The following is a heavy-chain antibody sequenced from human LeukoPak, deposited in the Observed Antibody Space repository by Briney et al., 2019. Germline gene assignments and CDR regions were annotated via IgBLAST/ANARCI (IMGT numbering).Heavy chain of an antibody. D-gene: IGHD1-26*01. CDR3: ERERRWVPAFDY. CDR2: IKQDGSQT. V-gene: IGHV3-7*01. J-gene: IGHJ4*02. Sequence: GGSLRLSCAASGFTFSSYWMSWVRQAPGKGLEWVANIKQDGSQTYYADSVKARFTIYRDNANNSLYLQMNRLRAEDTAVYYCERERRWVPAFDYWGQGPLVTVSS. CDR1: GFTFSSYW.